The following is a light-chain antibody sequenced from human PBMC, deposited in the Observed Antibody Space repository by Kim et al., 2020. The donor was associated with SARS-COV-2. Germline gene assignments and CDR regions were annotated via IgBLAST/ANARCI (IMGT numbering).Light chain of an antibody. CDR3: AAWDNNLNGRV. Sequence: GQRVTISCSGGSSNIGTNNVYWYQQLPGTAPNLLIYKSYHRPSGVPDRFSGSKSGTSGSLAISGLRSEDEADYYCAAWDNNLNGRVFGGGTQLTVL. CDR1: SSNIGTNN. J-gene: IGLJ3*02. CDR2: KSY. V-gene: IGLV1-47*01.